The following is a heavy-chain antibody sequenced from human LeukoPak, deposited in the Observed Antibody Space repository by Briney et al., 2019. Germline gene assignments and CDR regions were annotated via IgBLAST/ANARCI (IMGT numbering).Heavy chain of an antibody. Sequence: GGSLRLSCAASGFIFSRHSINWVRQAPGKGLEWVSSISSSGDYTYYADSVKGRFTISRDNAKNSLYLQMSRLRAEDTAMYYCAKAVGVIYMGIDFWGQGTLVTVSS. D-gene: IGHD3-10*01. CDR1: GFIFSRHS. V-gene: IGHV3-21*04. J-gene: IGHJ4*02. CDR2: ISSSGDYT. CDR3: AKAVGVIYMGIDF.